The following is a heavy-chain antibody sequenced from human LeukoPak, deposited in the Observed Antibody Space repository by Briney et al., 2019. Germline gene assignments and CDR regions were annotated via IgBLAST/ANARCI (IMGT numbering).Heavy chain of an antibody. D-gene: IGHD3-10*01. Sequence: PSETLSLTCSVSGGSISSSAYYWGWIRQPPGQGLEWIGSIYYSGNTYYNPSLKSRVTISVDTSKNQFSLKLSSVTAADTAVYYCARATAVRGVILHPQYYYYYMDVWGKGTTVTISS. CDR1: GGSISSSAYY. CDR2: IYYSGNT. CDR3: ARATAVRGVILHPQYYYYYMDV. V-gene: IGHV4-39*07. J-gene: IGHJ6*03.